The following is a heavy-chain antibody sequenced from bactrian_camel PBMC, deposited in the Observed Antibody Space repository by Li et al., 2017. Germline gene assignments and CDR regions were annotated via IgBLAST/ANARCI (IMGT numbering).Heavy chain of an antibody. CDR3: TGPLPGTDS. Sequence: VQLVESGGGLVQPGGPLRLSCAPSGFSIDIYGMTWVRQAPGKGLEWVSSIIPDGTLTYYNDQVQGRFTISRDNSKAIVWLQMNSLKPEDTALYYCTGPLPGTDSWGQGTQVTVS. CDR2: IIPDGTLT. CDR1: GFSIDIYG. V-gene: IGHV3S6*01. J-gene: IGHJ4*01. D-gene: IGHD5*01.